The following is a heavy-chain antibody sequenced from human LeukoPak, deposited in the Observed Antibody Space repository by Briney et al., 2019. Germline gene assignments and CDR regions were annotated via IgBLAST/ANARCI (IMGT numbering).Heavy chain of an antibody. V-gene: IGHV3-23*01. CDR3: GRSQGSGYPNYFDP. Sequence: PGGSLRLSCAASGFTFSSYAMSWVRQAPGKGLEWVSAISGSGGDTYFADSVKGRFTIARDNSKNTLYLQLNSLRADDTAVYYCGRSQGSGYPNYFDPWGQGSLVTVSS. J-gene: IGHJ5*02. D-gene: IGHD1-7*01. CDR1: GFTFSSYA. CDR2: ISGSGGDT.